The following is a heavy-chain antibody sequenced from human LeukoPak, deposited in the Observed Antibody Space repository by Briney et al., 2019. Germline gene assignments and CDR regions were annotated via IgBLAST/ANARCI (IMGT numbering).Heavy chain of an antibody. D-gene: IGHD3-10*01. Sequence: GESLKISCKASGYSFTSYWIGWVRQMPGKGLEWMGIIYPGDSDTRYGPSFQGQVTISADKSISTAYLQWSSLKASDTAIYYCARRGSEAHYYYGMDVWGQGTTVTVSS. J-gene: IGHJ6*02. CDR1: GYSFTSYW. CDR2: IYPGDSDT. V-gene: IGHV5-51*01. CDR3: ARRGSEAHYYYGMDV.